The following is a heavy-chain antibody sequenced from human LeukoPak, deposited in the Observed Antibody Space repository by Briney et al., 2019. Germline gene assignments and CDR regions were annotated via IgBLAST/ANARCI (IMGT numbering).Heavy chain of an antibody. CDR2: INPNTGGT. Sequence: ASVKVSCKASGYTFTDSYMHWVRQAPGQGLEWMGWINPNTGGTNYEQKFQGRVTMTRDTSVSTVYMDLNGLRSDDTAVYYCARDWRRFTGDSGFNYFDPWGQGTLVTVSS. CDR1: GYTFTDSY. CDR3: ARDWRRFTGDSGFNYFDP. J-gene: IGHJ5*02. D-gene: IGHD3-22*01. V-gene: IGHV1-2*02.